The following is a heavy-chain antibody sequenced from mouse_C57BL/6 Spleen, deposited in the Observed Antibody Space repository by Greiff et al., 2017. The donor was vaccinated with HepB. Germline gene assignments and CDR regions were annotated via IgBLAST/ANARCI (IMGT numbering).Heavy chain of an antibody. J-gene: IGHJ4*01. Sequence: QVQLQQSGAELARPGASVKMSCKASGYTFTSYTMHWVKQRPGQGLAWIGYINPSSGYTKYNQKFKDKATLTADKSSSTAYMQLSSLTSEDSAVYYCARNFDYYGSIYYAMDYWGQGTSVTVSS. CDR2: INPSSGYT. D-gene: IGHD1-1*01. CDR1: GYTFTSYT. CDR3: ARNFDYYGSIYYAMDY. V-gene: IGHV1-4*01.